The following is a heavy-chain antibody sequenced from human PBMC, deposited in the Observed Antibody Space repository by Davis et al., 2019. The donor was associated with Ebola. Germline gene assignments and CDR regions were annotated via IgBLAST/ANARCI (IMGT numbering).Heavy chain of an antibody. CDR1: GFTFRSYW. J-gene: IGHJ4*02. Sequence: GESLKISCAASGFTFRSYWMSWVRQAPGKGLEWVAKIKEDGSEKLEVDSVKGRFTISRDNAKDSLYLQMNSLRAEDTAVYYCARGTYGYRLGWGDYWGQGSLVTVSS. CDR2: IKEDGSEK. D-gene: IGHD5-24*01. V-gene: IGHV3-7*03. CDR3: ARGTYGYRLGWGDY.